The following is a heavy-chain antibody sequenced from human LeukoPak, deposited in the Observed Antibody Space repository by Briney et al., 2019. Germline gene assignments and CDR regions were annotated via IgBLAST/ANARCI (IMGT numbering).Heavy chain of an antibody. CDR3: ATNSGNYLDL. J-gene: IGHJ2*01. D-gene: IGHD1-26*01. Sequence: SETLSLTCTVSGASISSYYWSWIRQPPGKGLEWIGYIYYSGSTNYNPSLESRVTISVDTSKNQFSLKPSSVTAADTAVYYCATNSGNYLDLWGRGTLVTVSS. V-gene: IGHV4-59*01. CDR2: IYYSGST. CDR1: GASISSYY.